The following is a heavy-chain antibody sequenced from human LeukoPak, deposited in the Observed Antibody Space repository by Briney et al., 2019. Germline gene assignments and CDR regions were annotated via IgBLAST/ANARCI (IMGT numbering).Heavy chain of an antibody. CDR1: GFTFSSYS. CDR2: IRYDGSNK. Sequence: PGGSLRLSCAASGFTFSSYSMNWVRQAPGKGLQWVAFIRYDGSNKYYADSVKGRFTISRDNSKNTLSLQMNSLTAEDTAVYYCANSFMDSMGNAFDIWGQGTKVTASS. J-gene: IGHJ3*02. CDR3: ANSFMDSMGNAFDI. D-gene: IGHD1-26*01. V-gene: IGHV3-30*02.